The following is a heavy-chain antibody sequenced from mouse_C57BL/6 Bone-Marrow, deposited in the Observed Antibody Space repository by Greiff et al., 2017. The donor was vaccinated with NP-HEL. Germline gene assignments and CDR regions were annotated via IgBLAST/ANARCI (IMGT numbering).Heavy chain of an antibody. CDR2: IWRGGST. CDR1: GFSLTSYG. CDR3: AKTYGSSFHYAMDY. J-gene: IGHJ4*01. Sequence: VQLKQSGPGLVQPSQSLSITCTVSGFSLTSYGVHWVRQSPGKGLEWLGVIWRGGSTDYNAAFMSRLSITKDNSKSQVFFKMNSLQADDTAIYYCAKTYGSSFHYAMDYWGQGTSVTVAS. D-gene: IGHD1-1*01. V-gene: IGHV2-5*01.